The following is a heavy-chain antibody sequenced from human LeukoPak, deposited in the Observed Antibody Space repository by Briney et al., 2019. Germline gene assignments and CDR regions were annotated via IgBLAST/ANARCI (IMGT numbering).Heavy chain of an antibody. CDR1: GFTFDDYA. D-gene: IGHD4-23*01. J-gene: IGHJ4*02. V-gene: IGHV3-9*01. Sequence: GGSLRLSCAASGFTFDDYAMHWVRQAPGKGLEWVSGISWNSGSIGYADSVKGRFTISRDNAKNSLYLQMNSLRAEDTALYYCAKEVAGNSSGWGQGTLVTVSS. CDR2: ISWNSGSI. CDR3: AKEVAGNSSG.